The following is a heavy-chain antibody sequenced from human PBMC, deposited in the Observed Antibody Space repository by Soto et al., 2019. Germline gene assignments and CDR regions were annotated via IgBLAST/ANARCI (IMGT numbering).Heavy chain of an antibody. CDR1: GFTFSNAW. Sequence: EVQLVESGGGLVKPGGSLRLSCAASGFTFSNAWMNWVRQAPGKGLEWVGGIKSKTDGGTTDYAAPVKGRFTISRDDSKNTLYLQMNSLKTEDTAVYYCTTDPIKPVAGTLSFDYWGQGTLVTVSS. J-gene: IGHJ4*02. CDR2: IKSKTDGGTT. D-gene: IGHD6-19*01. CDR3: TTDPIKPVAGTLSFDY. V-gene: IGHV3-15*07.